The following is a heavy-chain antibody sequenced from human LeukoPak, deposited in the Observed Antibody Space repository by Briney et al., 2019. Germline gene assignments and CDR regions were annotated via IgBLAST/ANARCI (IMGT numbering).Heavy chain of an antibody. Sequence: GGPLRLSCTASGFKFDDYGMTWVRQAPGKGLEWVSDINWNGDSRGYAHSVRGRFTIYRDNSKNSLYLQMNSLRAEDTAVYYCARDVGGTGPYYYYYMDVWGKGTTVTISS. CDR1: GFKFDDYG. V-gene: IGHV3-20*04. D-gene: IGHD3/OR15-3a*01. CDR2: INWNGDSR. J-gene: IGHJ6*03. CDR3: ARDVGGTGPYYYYYMDV.